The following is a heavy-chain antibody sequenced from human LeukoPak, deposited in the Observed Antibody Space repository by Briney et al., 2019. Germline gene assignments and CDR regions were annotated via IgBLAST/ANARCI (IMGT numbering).Heavy chain of an antibody. V-gene: IGHV1-2*02. CDR3: ARGPNSSSWYRGDY. J-gene: IGHJ4*02. Sequence: ASVKVSCKASGYTFTGYYMHWVRQAPGQGLEWMGWISPNSGATGYAQMFQGRVTMTRDTSIRTAYMDLSRLKSDDTAVYYCARGPNSSSWYRGDYWGQGTLVTVSS. CDR2: ISPNSGAT. D-gene: IGHD6-13*01. CDR1: GYTFTGYY.